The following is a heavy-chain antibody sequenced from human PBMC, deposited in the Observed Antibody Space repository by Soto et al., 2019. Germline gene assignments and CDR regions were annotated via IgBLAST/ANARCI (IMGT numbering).Heavy chain of an antibody. V-gene: IGHV3-33*01. D-gene: IGHD2-21*02. CDR2: IWHDGSNE. Sequence: AGGSLRLSXAASGLPFDNYAMHWVRQAPGKGLEWVAVIWHDGSNEHYADSVKGRFRIARDNSNNTLYLQMNSLRGEDTALYYCARDDVSMVTTFLDYWGLGTLVTVSS. CDR3: ARDDVSMVTTFLDY. J-gene: IGHJ4*02. CDR1: GLPFDNYA.